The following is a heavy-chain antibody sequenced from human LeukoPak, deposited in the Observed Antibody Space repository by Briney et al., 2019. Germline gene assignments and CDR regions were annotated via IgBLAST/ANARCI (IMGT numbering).Heavy chain of an antibody. D-gene: IGHD1-1*01. CDR1: GYTFTNYG. CDR2: INPNSGGT. V-gene: IGHV1-2*02. CDR3: ARGLKVPGLFYNWFDP. Sequence: VASVTVSCKASGYTFTNYGITWVRQAPGQGLEWMGWINPNSGGTNYAQKFQGRVTMTRDTSISTAYMELSRLRSDDTAVYYCARGLKVPGLFYNWFDPWGQGTLVTVSS. J-gene: IGHJ5*01.